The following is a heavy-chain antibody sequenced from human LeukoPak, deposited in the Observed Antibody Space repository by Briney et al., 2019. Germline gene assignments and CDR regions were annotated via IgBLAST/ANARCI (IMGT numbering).Heavy chain of an antibody. Sequence: GGSLRLSCGASGFTFSNYWMSWVRQAPGKGLEWVINISQDGSGKNYADSVEGRFTISRDNAKNSLYLQMNSLRAEDTAVYYCTTEAELTWWFGELLRDDYWGQGTLVTVSS. V-gene: IGHV3-7*03. CDR3: TTEAELTWWFGELLRDDY. J-gene: IGHJ4*02. CDR1: GFTFSNYW. D-gene: IGHD3-10*01. CDR2: ISQDGSGK.